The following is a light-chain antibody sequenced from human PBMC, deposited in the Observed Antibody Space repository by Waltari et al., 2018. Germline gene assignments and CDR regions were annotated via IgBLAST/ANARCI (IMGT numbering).Light chain of an antibody. J-gene: IGKJ1*01. CDR1: QSLLYSNGNNY. Sequence: EIVMTQSPLSLPVTPGEPASISCSASQSLLYSNGNNYLDWYLQKPGQSPQLLIYWGSNRASGVPDRISGSGSGTDFTLKISRVEAEDVGIYYCMQTLQTPKTFGQGTKVEIK. V-gene: IGKV2-28*01. CDR2: WGS. CDR3: MQTLQTPKT.